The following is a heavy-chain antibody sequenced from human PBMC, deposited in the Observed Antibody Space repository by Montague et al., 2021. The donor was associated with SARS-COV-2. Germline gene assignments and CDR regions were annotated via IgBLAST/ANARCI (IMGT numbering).Heavy chain of an antibody. CDR1: GGSITSYS. D-gene: IGHD3-22*01. CDR2: IYYSGST. CDR3: AREGYYDSSGYYVHDAFDI. V-gene: IGHV4-59*01. J-gene: IGHJ3*02. Sequence: SETRSLTCTVSGGSITSYSWSWIRQPPGKGLEWIGYIYYSGSTDYNPSLKSRVTISVDTSKNQFSLKLSSVTAADTAVFYCAREGYYDSSGYYVHDAFDIWGQGTMVTVSS.